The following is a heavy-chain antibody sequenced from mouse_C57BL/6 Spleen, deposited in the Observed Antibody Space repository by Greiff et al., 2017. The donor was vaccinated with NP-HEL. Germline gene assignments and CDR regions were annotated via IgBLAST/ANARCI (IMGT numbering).Heavy chain of an antibody. V-gene: IGHV1-42*01. Sequence: DVQLQESGPELVKPGASVKISCKASGYSFTGYYMNWVKQSPEKSLEWIGEINPSTGGTTYNQKFKAKATLTVDKSSSTAYMQLKSLTSEDSAVYYCAGYYGSYWYFDVWGTGTTVTVSS. CDR1: GYSFTGYY. D-gene: IGHD1-1*01. J-gene: IGHJ1*03. CDR2: INPSTGGT. CDR3: AGYYGSYWYFDV.